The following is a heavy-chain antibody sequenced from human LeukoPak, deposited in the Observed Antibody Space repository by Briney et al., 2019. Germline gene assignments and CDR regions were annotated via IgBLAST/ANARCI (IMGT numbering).Heavy chain of an antibody. CDR3: ARDGFYYHYYMDV. D-gene: IGHD1-14*01. J-gene: IGHJ6*03. V-gene: IGHV4-39*07. Sequence: SETLSLTCTLSGGTFTSSTYFWGWIRQPPGKGLEWIGSISYSGATYYNPSLKSRVSMSVHTSKNQFSLKLGSVTAADTAVYYCARDGFYYHYYMDVWGEGTTVTVSS. CDR1: GGTFTSSTYF. CDR2: ISYSGAT.